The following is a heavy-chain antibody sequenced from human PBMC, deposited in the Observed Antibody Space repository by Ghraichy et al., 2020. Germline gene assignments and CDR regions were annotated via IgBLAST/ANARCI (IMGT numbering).Heavy chain of an antibody. Sequence: SGPTLVKPTQTLTLTCTFSGFSLSTSGVGVGWIRQPPGKALEWLAVIYWNGDKRYSPSLKTSLTITKDTSKNQVVLIMTNVDPVDTATYYCVHRRDNNGYFDYWGQGTLVTVSS. D-gene: IGHD3-22*01. CDR3: VHRRDNNGYFDY. CDR2: IYWNGDK. V-gene: IGHV2-5*01. CDR1: GFSLSTSGVG. J-gene: IGHJ4*02.